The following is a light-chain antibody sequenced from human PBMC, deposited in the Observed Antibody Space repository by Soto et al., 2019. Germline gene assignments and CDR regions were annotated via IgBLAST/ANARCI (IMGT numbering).Light chain of an antibody. CDR3: TSYTTSGTHV. J-gene: IGLJ1*01. Sequence: QSVLTQPASVSGSPGQSIAISCTGTSSDVGTYDIVSWYQQHPGKVPKLIIYDVTIRPSGVSDRFSGSKSGNTASLTISGLQSEDEADYYCTSYTTSGTHVFGTGTRSPS. V-gene: IGLV2-14*02. CDR1: SSDVGTYDI. CDR2: DVT.